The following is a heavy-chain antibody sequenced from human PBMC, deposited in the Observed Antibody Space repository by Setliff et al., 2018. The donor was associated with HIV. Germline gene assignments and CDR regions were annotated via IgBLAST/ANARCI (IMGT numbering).Heavy chain of an antibody. V-gene: IGHV4-59*01. CDR1: GGSINYYY. J-gene: IGHJ3*02. CDR2: IGYSGST. D-gene: IGHD1-26*01. Sequence: KTSETLSLTCTVSGGSINYYYWNWIRQSPGKGLEWIGFIGYSGSTSYNPSLNSRVTISVDTSKNQFSLKLSSVSTADTAVYYCARWGENSGRPDWRAFDIWGQGTMVTV. CDR3: ARWGENSGRPDWRAFDI.